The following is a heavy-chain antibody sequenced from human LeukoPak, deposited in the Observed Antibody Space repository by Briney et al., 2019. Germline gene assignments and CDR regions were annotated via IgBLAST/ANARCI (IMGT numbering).Heavy chain of an antibody. D-gene: IGHD3-22*01. Sequence: SETLSLTCTVSGGSINDFYWSWIRRPAGKGLEWIGRIYSSGITNYNPSLKSRVTISVDTSKNQFSLKLSSVTAADTAVYYCGGYYYDSSGYYFPSLDFDYWGQGTLVTVSS. J-gene: IGHJ4*02. CDR3: GGYYYDSSGYYFPSLDFDY. CDR2: IYSSGIT. CDR1: GGSINDFY. V-gene: IGHV4-4*07.